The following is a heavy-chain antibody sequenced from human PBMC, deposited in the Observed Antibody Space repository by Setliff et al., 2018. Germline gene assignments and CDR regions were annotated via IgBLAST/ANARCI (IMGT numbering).Heavy chain of an antibody. CDR3: ARGRNIAARLLDS. D-gene: IGHD6-6*01. J-gene: IGHJ4*02. V-gene: IGHV4-34*01. CDR1: GGTFSDYH. Sequence: KTSETLSLTCAAYGGTFSDYHWTWIRQPPGKGLEWVGEINHRGSTTYNPSLRSRVTISVDTSKDQFSLKVISMTAADTAVYYCARGRNIAARLLDSWGQGTLVTVS. CDR2: INHRGST.